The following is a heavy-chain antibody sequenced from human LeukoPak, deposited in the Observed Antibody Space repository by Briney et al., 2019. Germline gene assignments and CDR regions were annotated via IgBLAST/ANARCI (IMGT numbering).Heavy chain of an antibody. J-gene: IGHJ4*02. CDR3: ARDATQNYYDSSGFLY. CDR1: GFTFSSYA. CDR2: ISYDGGNK. D-gene: IGHD3-22*01. Sequence: GGSLRLSCAASGFTFSSYAMHWVRQAPGKGLEWVAVISYDGGNKYYADSVKGRFTISRDNSKNTLYLQMNSLRAEDTAVYYCARDATQNYYDSSGFLYWGQGTLVTVSS. V-gene: IGHV3-30-3*01.